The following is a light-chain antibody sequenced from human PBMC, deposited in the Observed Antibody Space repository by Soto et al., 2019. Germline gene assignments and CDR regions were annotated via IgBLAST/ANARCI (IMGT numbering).Light chain of an antibody. CDR3: ISYAGSTNFFV. CDR1: SSDVGAYNY. V-gene: IGLV2-8*01. CDR2: EVA. J-gene: IGLJ1*01. Sequence: QSVLTQPTSASGSPGQSVTISCGGTSSDVGAYNYVSWYQQHPGKAPKLMIYEVAKRPSGVPDRFSGSKSGTTASLTVSGLQPEGEADYYCISYAGSTNFFVVGNGTKVTVL.